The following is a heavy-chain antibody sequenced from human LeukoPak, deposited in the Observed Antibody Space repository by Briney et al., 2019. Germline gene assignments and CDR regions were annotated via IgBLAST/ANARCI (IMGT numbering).Heavy chain of an antibody. Sequence: ASVKVSCKVSGYTLTELSMHWVRQAPGQGLEWMGWINPNSGGTNYAQMFQGRVTMTRDTSISTAYMELNRLRSDDTAVYFCAREFGARVVMAYASWGQGTLVTVSS. CDR1: GYTLTELS. J-gene: IGHJ4*02. CDR3: AREFGARVVMAYAS. CDR2: INPNSGGT. V-gene: IGHV1-2*02. D-gene: IGHD2-8*01.